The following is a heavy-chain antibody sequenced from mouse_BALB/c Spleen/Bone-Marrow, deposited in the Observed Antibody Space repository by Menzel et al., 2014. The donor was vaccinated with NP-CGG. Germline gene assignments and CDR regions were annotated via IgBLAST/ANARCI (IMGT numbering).Heavy chain of an antibody. CDR1: GFTFXSYA. CDR2: ISSGGSYT. D-gene: IGHD1-2*01. V-gene: IGHV5-9-3*01. J-gene: IGHJ4*01. CDR3: ARHFITTATGAMDY. Sequence: EVQLVESGGGLVKPGGSLKLSCAASGFTFXSYAMSWVRQTPEKRLEWVATISSGGSYTYYPDSVKGRFTISRDNAKNTLYLQMSSLRSEDTAMYYCARHFITTATGAMDYWGQGTSATVSS.